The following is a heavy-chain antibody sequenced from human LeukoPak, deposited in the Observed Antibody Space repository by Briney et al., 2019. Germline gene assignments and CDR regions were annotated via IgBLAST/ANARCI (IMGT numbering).Heavy chain of an antibody. CDR3: AKDLLVGASLVGVFNV. D-gene: IGHD1-26*01. CDR2: ITSNSGRT. Sequence: GGSLRLSCAASGFTFDDYAMNWVRQAPGKGLEWVSGITSNSGRTYYADSVKGRFTNSRDNSKNTLYLQMNSLRAEDTAVYYCAKDLLVGASLVGVFNVWGQGTVVTVSS. J-gene: IGHJ3*01. V-gene: IGHV3-23*01. CDR1: GFTFDDYA.